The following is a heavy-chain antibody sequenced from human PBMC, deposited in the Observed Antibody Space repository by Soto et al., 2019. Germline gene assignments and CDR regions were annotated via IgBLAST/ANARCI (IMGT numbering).Heavy chain of an antibody. Sequence: QLHLVQSGAVVKKPGASVTVSCSASGYPVTAYYMHWVRQAPGRGLEWMGGINPATGAAKYTQTFQGRVTMPRETSTSTGFMELSGLTSEDTAVFYCARGGGVGVAGSAAFDMWGQGTLVTVSS. CDR1: GYPVTAYY. V-gene: IGHV1-2*02. CDR2: INPATGAA. D-gene: IGHD3-3*01. J-gene: IGHJ3*02. CDR3: ARGGGVGVAGSAAFDM.